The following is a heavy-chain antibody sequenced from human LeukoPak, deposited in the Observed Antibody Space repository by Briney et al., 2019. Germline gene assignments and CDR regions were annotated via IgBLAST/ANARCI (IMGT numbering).Heavy chain of an antibody. CDR3: ARDRPPKYRGSSANFDY. J-gene: IGHJ4*02. Sequence: GASVKLSCKASGYTFTGYYMHWVRQAPGQGLEWMGWINPNSGGTNYAQKFQGRVTMTRDTSISTAYMELSRLRSDDTAVYYCARDRPPKYRGSSANFDYWGQETLVTVSS. CDR1: GYTFTGYY. V-gene: IGHV1-2*02. CDR2: INPNSGGT. D-gene: IGHD1-26*01.